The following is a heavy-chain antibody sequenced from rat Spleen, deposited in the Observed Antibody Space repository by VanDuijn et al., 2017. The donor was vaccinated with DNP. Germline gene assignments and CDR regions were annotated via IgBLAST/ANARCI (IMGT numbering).Heavy chain of an antibody. D-gene: IGHD1-7*01. Sequence: EVQLQESGSGLVKPSQSLSLTCSVIGYSITSNYWGWIRKFPGNKMEYVGHISYSGSTNYNPSLKSRISITSDTSKNLFFLHLNSVTTEDTATYYCARLTRYFDYWGQGVMVTVSS. CDR1: GYSITSNY. CDR2: ISYSGST. J-gene: IGHJ2*01. V-gene: IGHV3-1*01. CDR3: ARLTRYFDY.